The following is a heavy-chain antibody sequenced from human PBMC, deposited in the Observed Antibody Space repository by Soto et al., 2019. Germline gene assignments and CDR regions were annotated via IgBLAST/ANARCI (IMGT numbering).Heavy chain of an antibody. Sequence: QVQLQESGPGLVKPSQTLSLTCTVSGGSIRSGGYYWSWIRQHPGEGLEWIGYIYYSGSTYYNPSLKSRVTISVDTSKNHFSLKLSSVTAADTAVHYCARGPQWKQNWFDPWGQGTLVTVSS. V-gene: IGHV4-31*03. J-gene: IGHJ5*02. CDR2: IYYSGST. CDR3: ARGPQWKQNWFDP. D-gene: IGHD1-26*01. CDR1: GGSIRSGGYY.